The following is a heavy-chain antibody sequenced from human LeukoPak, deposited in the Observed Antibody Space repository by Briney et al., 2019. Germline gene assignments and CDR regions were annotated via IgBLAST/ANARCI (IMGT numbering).Heavy chain of an antibody. CDR3: ARADSSGWYKELNFDY. CDR1: GGTFSSYA. J-gene: IGHJ4*02. Sequence: ASVKVSCKASGGTFSSYAISWVRQAPGQGFEWMGGINAGNGNTKYSQEFQGRVTIVRDTSASTAYMELSSLRSEDTAVYHCARADSSGWYKELNFDYWGQGTLVTVSS. D-gene: IGHD6-19*01. V-gene: IGHV1-3*03. CDR2: INAGNGNT.